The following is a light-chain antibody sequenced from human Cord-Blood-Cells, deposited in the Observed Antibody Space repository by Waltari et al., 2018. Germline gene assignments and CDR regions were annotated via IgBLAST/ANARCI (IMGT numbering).Light chain of an antibody. CDR3: SSYTSSSTLYV. CDR2: DVS. V-gene: IGLV2-14*03. CDR1: SSDVGGSNH. Sequence: QSALTQPASVSWSPGQSLTISCIGTSSDVGGSNHVFWYQQHPGKAPKLMIYDVSNRPSGVSNRFSGSKSGNTASLTISGLQAEDEADYYCSSYTSSSTLYVFGTGTKVTVL. J-gene: IGLJ1*01.